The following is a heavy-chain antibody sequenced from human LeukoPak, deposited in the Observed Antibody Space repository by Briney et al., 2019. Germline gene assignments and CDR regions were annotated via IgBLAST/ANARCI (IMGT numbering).Heavy chain of an antibody. V-gene: IGHV3-30*03. Sequence: GGSLRLSCAASGFTVSSNYMSWVRQAPGKGLEWVAVMSYDGSNKYYADSVKGRITISRDNSKNTLYLQMNSLRAEDTALYFCARDQQQMALYYYYGMDVWGQGTTVTVSS. J-gene: IGHJ6*02. CDR2: MSYDGSNK. D-gene: IGHD5-24*01. CDR1: GFTVSSNY. CDR3: ARDQQQMALYYYYGMDV.